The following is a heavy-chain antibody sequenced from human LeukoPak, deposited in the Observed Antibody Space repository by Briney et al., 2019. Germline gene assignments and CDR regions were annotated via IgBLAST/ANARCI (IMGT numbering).Heavy chain of an antibody. J-gene: IGHJ4*02. CDR1: GFNFSIDD. CDR3: ARVSYYHHYFDY. Sequence: PGGSLRLSCAASGFNFSIDDMNWVRQAPGKGLEWVSYITGSGSTIYYADSVKGRFTISRDNAKNSLYLQMNSLRAEDTAVYYCARVSYYHHYFDYWGQGTLVTVSS. D-gene: IGHD2-21*01. V-gene: IGHV3-48*03. CDR2: ITGSGSTI.